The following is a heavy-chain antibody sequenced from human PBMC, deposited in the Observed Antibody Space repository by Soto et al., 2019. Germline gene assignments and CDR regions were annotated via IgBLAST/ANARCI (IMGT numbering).Heavy chain of an antibody. CDR1: GGTFSSYT. Sequence: GASVKVSCKASGGTFSSYTITWVRQAPGQGLEWLGRIIPIFGVTNYAQKFQDRVTITADRSTTTAYMELSRLRSEDTAVYYCVRDWESTTQTWGFGDSWGQGTLVNVSS. D-gene: IGHD1-1*01. V-gene: IGHV1-69*04. J-gene: IGHJ4*02. CDR2: IIPIFGVT. CDR3: VRDWESTTQTWGFGDS.